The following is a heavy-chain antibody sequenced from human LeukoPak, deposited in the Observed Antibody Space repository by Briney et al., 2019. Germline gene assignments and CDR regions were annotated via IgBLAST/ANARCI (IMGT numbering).Heavy chain of an antibody. J-gene: IGHJ5*02. CDR3: ARDGYDSSGSGLAYNWFDP. Sequence: AGGSLRLSCAASGFTFSSYGMHWVRQAPGKGLEWVAVIWYDGSNKYYADSVKGRFTISRDNSKNTLYLQMNSLRAEDTAVYYCARDGYDSSGSGLAYNWFDPWGQGTLVTVSS. D-gene: IGHD3-22*01. V-gene: IGHV3-33*01. CDR1: GFTFSSYG. CDR2: IWYDGSNK.